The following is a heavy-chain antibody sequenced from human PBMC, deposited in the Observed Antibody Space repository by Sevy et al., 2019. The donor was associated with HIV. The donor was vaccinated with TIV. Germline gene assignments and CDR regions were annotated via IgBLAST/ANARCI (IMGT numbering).Heavy chain of an antibody. CDR2: TRNKADGYTT. Sequence: GESLKISCVASGFTFSDHYMERVRQAPGKGLEWVGRTRNKADGYTTEYAASVKGRFTISRDESKNSLYVQMNSLKAEDTAVYYCATHAGIAAAGRVFDYWGQGTLVTVSS. V-gene: IGHV3-72*01. D-gene: IGHD6-13*01. CDR3: ATHAGIAAAGRVFDY. CDR1: GFTFSDHY. J-gene: IGHJ4*02.